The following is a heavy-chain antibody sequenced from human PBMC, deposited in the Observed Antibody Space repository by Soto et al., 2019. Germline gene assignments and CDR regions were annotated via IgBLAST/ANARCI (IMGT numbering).Heavy chain of an antibody. CDR1: GYSFTSYD. D-gene: IGHD2-15*01. J-gene: IGHJ3*02. CDR2: MNPNSGNT. V-gene: IGHV1-8*01. CDR3: ARYPYTSYCSDGSCSYDAFDI. Sequence: QVQMVQSGAEVKKPGASVKVPCRASGYSFTSYDVNWVRQATGQGLEWMGWMNPNSGNTAFAEKFQGRVTMTRDTPISTAYMELSGLTSEDTAVYYCARYPYTSYCSDGSCSYDAFDIWGQGTVVTVSS.